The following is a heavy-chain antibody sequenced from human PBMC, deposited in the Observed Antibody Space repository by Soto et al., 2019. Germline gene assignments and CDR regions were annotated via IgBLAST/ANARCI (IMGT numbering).Heavy chain of an antibody. Sequence: EVQLLESGGGLVQPGGSLRLPCVGSGIEFSNYAMSWVRQAPGKGLEWVSIVSASGRSRYHADSVKGRFTISRDNSENTLYLHMTNLRAEDTAVYYCAKDGNWLDVYYDVWGQGTPVTVSS. CDR1: GIEFSNYA. CDR2: VSASGRSR. J-gene: IGHJ4*02. CDR3: AKDGNWLDVYYDV. V-gene: IGHV3-23*01. D-gene: IGHD3-16*01.